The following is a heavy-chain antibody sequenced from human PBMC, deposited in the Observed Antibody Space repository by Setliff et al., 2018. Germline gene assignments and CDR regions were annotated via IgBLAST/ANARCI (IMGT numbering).Heavy chain of an antibody. CDR3: ARSTAAGIDY. D-gene: IGHD6-13*01. CDR1: GFTFSTYW. J-gene: IGHJ4*02. Sequence: GGSLRLSCAASGFTFSTYWMHWVRQVPGKGLVWVSRIGTDGSGTEYADSGKGRFTISRDNAKNSLYLQMNSLRAEDTAVYYCARSTAAGIDYWGQGTLVTVSS. V-gene: IGHV3-74*03. CDR2: IGTDGSGT.